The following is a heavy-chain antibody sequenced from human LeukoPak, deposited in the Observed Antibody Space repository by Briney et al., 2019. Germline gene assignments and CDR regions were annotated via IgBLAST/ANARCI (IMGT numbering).Heavy chain of an antibody. CDR1: GYTFTGYY. CDR2: INTNSGGT. D-gene: IGHD2-2*01. V-gene: IGHV1-2*02. CDR3: ARDHCSSTSCSIFDY. Sequence: ASVKVSCKASGYTFTGYYMHWVRQAPGQGLEWMGWINTNSGGTNYAQKFQGRVTMTRDTSISTAYMELSRLRSDDTAVYYCARDHCSSTSCSIFDYWGQGTLVTVSS. J-gene: IGHJ4*02.